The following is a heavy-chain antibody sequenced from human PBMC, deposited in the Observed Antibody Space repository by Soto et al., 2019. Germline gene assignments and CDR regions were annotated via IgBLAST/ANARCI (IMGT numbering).Heavy chain of an antibody. CDR1: GGSISSSNW. V-gene: IGHV4-4*02. CDR3: ARVTMVRGVKHYYYYGMDV. J-gene: IGHJ6*02. Sequence: KPSETLSLTCAVSGGSISSSNWWSWVRQPPGKGLEWIGEIYHSGSTNYNPSLKSRVTISVDKSKNQFSLKLSSVTAADTAVYYCARVTMVRGVKHYYYYGMDVWGQGTTVTVSS. D-gene: IGHD3-10*01. CDR2: IYHSGST.